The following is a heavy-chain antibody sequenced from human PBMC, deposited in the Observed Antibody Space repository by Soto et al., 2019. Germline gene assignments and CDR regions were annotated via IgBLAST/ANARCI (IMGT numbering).Heavy chain of an antibody. D-gene: IGHD3-22*01. CDR3: ARATYYYDSSGYTFFDY. J-gene: IGHJ4*02. Sequence: ASVKVSWKVSGYTLTELSMHWVRQAPGKGLEWMGGFDPEDGETIYAQKFQGWVTMTRDTSISTAYMELSRLRSDDTAVYYCARATYYYDSSGYTFFDYWGQGTLVTVSS. CDR1: GYTLTELS. CDR2: FDPEDGET. V-gene: IGHV1-24*01.